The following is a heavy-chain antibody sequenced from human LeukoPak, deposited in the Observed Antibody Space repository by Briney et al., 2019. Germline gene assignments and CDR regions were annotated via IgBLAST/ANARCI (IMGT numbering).Heavy chain of an antibody. D-gene: IGHD6-13*01. J-gene: IGHJ6*03. CDR1: GFTFSSYA. V-gene: IGHV3-23*01. Sequence: GGSLRLSCAASGFTFSSYAMSWVRQAPGKGMEWVSAISGCGRSSYYAVSVKRRFTISRDNSKNTLYLQMNSLRAEDTAVYYCARGVAAAGTATDYYYMDVWGKGTTVTVSS. CDR3: ARGVAAAGTATDYYYMDV. CDR2: ISGCGRSS.